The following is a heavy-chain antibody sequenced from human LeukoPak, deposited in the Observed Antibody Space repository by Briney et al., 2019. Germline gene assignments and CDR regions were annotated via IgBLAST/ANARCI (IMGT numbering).Heavy chain of an antibody. CDR1: GYNFNEYN. Sequence: GASVKASCKTSGYNFNEYNINWVRQAPGHGLEWIGRINPNNGATDYARKFQGRVTMTRDTASSTAYMELNSLSSADAAMYYCARAYFDFWTSHSFSRHTYLDPWGQRTQVTVSS. J-gene: IGHJ5*02. CDR2: INPNNGAT. V-gene: IGHV1-2*06. D-gene: IGHD3/OR15-3a*01. CDR3: ARAYFDFWTSHSFSRHTYLDP.